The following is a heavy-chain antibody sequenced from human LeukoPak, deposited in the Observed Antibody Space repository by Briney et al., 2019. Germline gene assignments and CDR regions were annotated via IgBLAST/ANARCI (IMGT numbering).Heavy chain of an antibody. D-gene: IGHD1-26*01. Sequence: GGSLRLSCAASGFTFSSYGMHWVRQAPGKGLEWVAVISYDGSNKYYADSVKGRFTISRDNSKNTLYLQMNSLRAEDTAVYYCAKDIRSGSYYEENWFDPWGQGTLATVSS. CDR1: GFTFSSYG. V-gene: IGHV3-30*18. CDR2: ISYDGSNK. J-gene: IGHJ5*02. CDR3: AKDIRSGSYYEENWFDP.